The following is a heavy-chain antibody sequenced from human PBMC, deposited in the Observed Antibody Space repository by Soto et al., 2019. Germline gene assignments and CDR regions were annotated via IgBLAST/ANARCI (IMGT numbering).Heavy chain of an antibody. V-gene: IGHV1-3*01. CDR1: GYTFTRYA. CDR3: ARGKQLAYCDY. J-gene: IGHJ4*02. CDR2: INAGNGKT. Sequence: QVQLVQSGAEVKKPGASVKVSCKASGYTFTRYAMHWVRQAPGQRLERMGWINAGNGKTKYSQKCQGRVTITRDTSASTAYMELSSLRSEDTAVYYCARGKQLAYCDYWGQGTLVTVSS. D-gene: IGHD6-6*01.